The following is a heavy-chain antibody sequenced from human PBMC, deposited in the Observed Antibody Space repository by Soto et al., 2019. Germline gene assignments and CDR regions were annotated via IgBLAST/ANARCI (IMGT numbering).Heavy chain of an antibody. Sequence: EVQLVDSGGGLVQPGGSLRLSCAGSGFTFSNYWMHWVRQAPGKGLEWVSRIDHDGPTDYADSVRGRFTISRDNAEYTLYLQMNSLRPEDTAVYYCVRDSHGDYWGQGTLVTVSS. CDR1: GFTFSNYW. CDR3: VRDSHGDY. J-gene: IGHJ4*02. CDR2: IDHDGPT. V-gene: IGHV3-74*01.